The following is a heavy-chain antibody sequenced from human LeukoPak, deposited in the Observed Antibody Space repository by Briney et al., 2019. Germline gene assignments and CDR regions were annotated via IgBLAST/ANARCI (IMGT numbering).Heavy chain of an antibody. V-gene: IGHV3-9*01. CDR3: AKDIKPQAAAVYESLFDY. Sequence: AGGSLRLSCAASGFTFDDYAMHWVRQAPGKGLEWVSGISWNSGSIGYADSVKGRFTISRDNAKNSLYLQMNSLRAEDTALYYCAKDIKPQAAAVYESLFDYWGQGTLVTVSS. CDR1: GFTFDDYA. CDR2: ISWNSGSI. D-gene: IGHD6-13*01. J-gene: IGHJ4*02.